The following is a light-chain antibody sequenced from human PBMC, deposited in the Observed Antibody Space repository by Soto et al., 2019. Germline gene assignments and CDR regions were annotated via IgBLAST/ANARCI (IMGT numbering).Light chain of an antibody. CDR3: CSYAGSSTFSSYV. J-gene: IGLJ1*01. CDR1: SSDVGSYNL. Sequence: QSALTQPASVSGSPGQSITICCTGTSSDVGSYNLVSWYQQHPGKAPKLMIYEGSKRPSGVSNRFSGSKSGNTASLTISGLQAEDEADYYCCSYAGSSTFSSYVFGTGTKVTVL. V-gene: IGLV2-23*03. CDR2: EGS.